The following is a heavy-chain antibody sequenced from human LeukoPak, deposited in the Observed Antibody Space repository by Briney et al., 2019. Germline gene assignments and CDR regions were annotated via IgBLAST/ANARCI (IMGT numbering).Heavy chain of an antibody. V-gene: IGHV3-9*01. D-gene: IGHD3-9*01. Sequence: PGRSLRLSCAASGFTFDDYAMHWVRQAPGKGLEWVSGISWNSGSIGYADSVKGRFTISRDNAKNSLYLQMNSLRAEDTAVYYCARDHYGYYDILTGSTDYYMDVWGKGTTVTISS. CDR3: ARDHYGYYDILTGSTDYYMDV. J-gene: IGHJ6*03. CDR1: GFTFDDYA. CDR2: ISWNSGSI.